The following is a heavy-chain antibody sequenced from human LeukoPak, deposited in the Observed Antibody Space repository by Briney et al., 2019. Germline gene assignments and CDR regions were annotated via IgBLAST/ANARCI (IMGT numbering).Heavy chain of an antibody. V-gene: IGHV1-3*01. J-gene: IGHJ4*02. D-gene: IGHD2-21*02. CDR1: GYSFSDYA. CDR2: INAGNGKT. CDR3: ARGRWTATEATYYLDY. Sequence: ASVKVSCKPSGYSFSDYAIQWVRQAPGQRLEWMGWINAGNGKTKYSQNFQGRGTITRDRSASTAYMELSSLRSEDTSIYYCARGRWTATEATYYLDYWGQGTLVTVSS.